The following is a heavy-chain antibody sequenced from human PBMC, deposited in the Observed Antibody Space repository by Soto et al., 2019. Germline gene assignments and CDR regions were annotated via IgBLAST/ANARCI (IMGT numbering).Heavy chain of an antibody. Sequence: GESLKISCKGSGYSFTSYWIGWVRQMPGKGLEWMGIIYPGDSDTRYSPSFQGQVTIPADKSISTAYLQWSSLKASDTAMYYCARRRGCSSTSCTDAFDIWGQGTMVTVSS. CDR3: ARRRGCSSTSCTDAFDI. CDR2: IYPGDSDT. D-gene: IGHD2-2*01. J-gene: IGHJ3*02. CDR1: GYSFTSYW. V-gene: IGHV5-51*01.